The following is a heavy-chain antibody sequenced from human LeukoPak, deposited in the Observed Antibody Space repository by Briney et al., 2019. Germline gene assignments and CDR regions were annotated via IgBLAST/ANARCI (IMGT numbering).Heavy chain of an antibody. J-gene: IGHJ4*02. CDR2: IYYSGST. Sequence: SETLSLTCAVYGGSFSGYYWSWIRQPPGKGLEWIGYIYYSGSTNYNPSLKSRVTISVDTSKNQFSLKLSSVTAADTAVYYCARDNYGDYPDYWGQGTLVTVSS. D-gene: IGHD4-17*01. V-gene: IGHV4-59*01. CDR1: GGSFSGYY. CDR3: ARDNYGDYPDY.